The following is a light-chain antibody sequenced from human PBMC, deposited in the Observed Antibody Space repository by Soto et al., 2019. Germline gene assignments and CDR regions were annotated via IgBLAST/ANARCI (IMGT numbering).Light chain of an antibody. CDR2: EGS. V-gene: IGLV2-23*01. J-gene: IGLJ3*02. Sequence: QSVLTQPASVSGSPGQSITISCTGTSSDVGSYNLVSWYQQHPGKAPKLMIYEGSKRPSGVSNRFSGSKSGNTASLTISGLQAEDEADYYCCSYAGSWFWVFGGGTKLTVL. CDR3: CSYAGSWFWV. CDR1: SSDVGSYNL.